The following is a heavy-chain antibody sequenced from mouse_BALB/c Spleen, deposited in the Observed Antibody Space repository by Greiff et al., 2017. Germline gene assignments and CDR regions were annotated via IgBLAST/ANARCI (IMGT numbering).Heavy chain of an antibody. D-gene: IGHD1-1*01. J-gene: IGHJ2*01. CDR1: GFTFSSFG. CDR3: ARRVVEGLDY. Sequence: EVQLVESGGGLVQPGGSRKLSCAASGFTFSSFGMHWVRQAPEKGLEWVAYISSGSSTIYYADTVTGRFTISRDNAKNTLFLQMTSLRSEDTAMYYCARRVVEGLDYWGQGTTLTVSS. CDR2: ISSGSSTI. V-gene: IGHV5-17*02.